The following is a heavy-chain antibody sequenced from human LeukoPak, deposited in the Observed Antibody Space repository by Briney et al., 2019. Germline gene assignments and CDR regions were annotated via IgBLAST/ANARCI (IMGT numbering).Heavy chain of an antibody. CDR3: ARVWDSSGWYRLRFDP. Sequence: SETLSLTCTVSGGSISSYYWSWIRQPPGKGLEWIGYIYYSGSTYYNPSLKSRVTLSVDTSKNQFSLKLSSVTAADTAVYYCARVWDSSGWYRLRFDPWGQGTLVTVSS. V-gene: IGHV4-59*08. CDR2: IYYSGST. J-gene: IGHJ5*02. CDR1: GGSISSYY. D-gene: IGHD6-19*01.